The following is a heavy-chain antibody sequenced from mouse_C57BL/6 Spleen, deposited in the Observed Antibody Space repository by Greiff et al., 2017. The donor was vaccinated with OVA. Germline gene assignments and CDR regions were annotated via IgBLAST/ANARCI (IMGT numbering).Heavy chain of an antibody. CDR1: GYTFASYW. D-gene: IGHD2-4*01. V-gene: IGHV1-59*01. J-gene: IGHJ4*01. Sequence: QVQLQQPGAELVRPGTSVKLSCKASGYTFASYWMHWVKQRPGQGLEWIGVIDPSDSYTNYNQQFKGKATLTVDTSSSTAYMQLSSLTSEDSAVYYCARFGGRDYDGLYYYAMDYWGQGTSVTVSS. CDR2: IDPSDSYT. CDR3: ARFGGRDYDGLYYYAMDY.